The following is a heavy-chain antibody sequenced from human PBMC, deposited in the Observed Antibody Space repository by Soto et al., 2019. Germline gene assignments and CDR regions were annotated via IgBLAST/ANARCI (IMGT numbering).Heavy chain of an antibody. CDR2: IWYDGSNK. Sequence: GGSLRLSCAASGFTFSSYGMHWVRQAPGKGLEWVAVIWYDGSNKYYADSVKGRFTISRDNSKNTLYLQMNSLRAEDTAVYYCARPVSVAVYYGMDVWGQGTTVTVSS. D-gene: IGHD6-19*01. J-gene: IGHJ6*02. CDR1: GFTFSSYG. V-gene: IGHV3-33*01. CDR3: ARPVSVAVYYGMDV.